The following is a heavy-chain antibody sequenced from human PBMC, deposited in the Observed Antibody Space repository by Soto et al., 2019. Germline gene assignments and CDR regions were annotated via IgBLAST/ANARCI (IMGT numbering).Heavy chain of an antibody. J-gene: IGHJ4*02. CDR3: ARGWGYDTSGYYFDY. V-gene: IGHV4-30-2*01. CDR1: GGSINSGGYS. D-gene: IGHD3-22*01. Sequence: QLQLQESGSGLVKPSQTLSLTCAVSGGSINSGGYSWSWIRQPPGKGLEWIGYIYHSGRTYYNPSLKSRVTISIDRSKKQFSLRLSSVTAADTALYYCARGWGYDTSGYYFDYWGQGTLVTVSS. CDR2: IYHSGRT.